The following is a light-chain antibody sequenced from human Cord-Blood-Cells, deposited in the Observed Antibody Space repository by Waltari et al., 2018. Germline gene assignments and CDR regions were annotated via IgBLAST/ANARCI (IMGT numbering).Light chain of an antibody. CDR1: SSNIGAGYD. V-gene: IGLV1-40*01. CDR3: QSYDSSLSGVV. CDR2: GNS. J-gene: IGLJ2*01. Sequence: QSVLTQPPSVSGAPGQRVTISCTGSSSNIGAGYDVHWYQQLPGTAPKLLIYGNSNRPSGVPDRFSGSKSCPSASLAITGLQAEDEADYYCQSYDSSLSGVVFGGGTKLTVL.